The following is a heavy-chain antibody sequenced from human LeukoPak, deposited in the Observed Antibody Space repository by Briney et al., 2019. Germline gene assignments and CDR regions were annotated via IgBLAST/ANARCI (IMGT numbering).Heavy chain of an antibody. CDR1: GYTFTSYG. V-gene: IGHV1-18*01. J-gene: IGHJ6*02. CDR3: ARDIVVVPADYYYGMDV. D-gene: IGHD2-2*01. Sequence: GASVKVSCKASGYTFTSYGISWVRQAPGQGLEWMGWISAYNGNTNYAQKLQGRVTMTTDTSTSTAYMELRSLRSDDTAVYYCARDIVVVPADYYYGMDVWGQGTTVTVSS. CDR2: ISAYNGNT.